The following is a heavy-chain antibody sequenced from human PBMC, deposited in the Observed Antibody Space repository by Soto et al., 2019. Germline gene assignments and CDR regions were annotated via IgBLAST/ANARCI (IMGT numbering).Heavy chain of an antibody. CDR1: GFTFSGYY. J-gene: IGHJ6*03. CDR2: ISSSGSTI. D-gene: IGHD3-3*02. CDR3: ARDSSKLDTPYYMDV. V-gene: IGHV3-11*01. Sequence: PGGSLRLSCAASGFTFSGYYMSWIRQAPGKGLEWVSYISSSGSTIYYVDSVKGRFTISRDNAKNSLYLQMNSLRAEDTAVYYCARDSSKLDTPYYMDVWGKGTTVTVSS.